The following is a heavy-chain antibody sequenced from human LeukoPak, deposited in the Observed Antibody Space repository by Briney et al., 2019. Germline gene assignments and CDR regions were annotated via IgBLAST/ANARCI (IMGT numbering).Heavy chain of an antibody. V-gene: IGHV3-21*01. CDR3: ARREVGATLGD. CDR2: ISSSSSYI. CDR1: GFTFSTYS. Sequence: GGSLRLSCAASGFTFSTYSMDWVRQAPGKGLEWVSSISSSSSYIYYADSVKGRFTISRDNAKNSLYLQMNSLRAEDTAVYYCARREVGATLGDWGQGTLVTVSS. D-gene: IGHD1-26*01. J-gene: IGHJ4*02.